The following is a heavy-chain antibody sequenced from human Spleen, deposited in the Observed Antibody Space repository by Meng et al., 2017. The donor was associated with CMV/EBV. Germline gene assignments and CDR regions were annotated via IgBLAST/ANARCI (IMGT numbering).Heavy chain of an antibody. D-gene: IGHD3-22*01. J-gene: IGHJ4*02. CDR3: ARLGVVIGYY. Sequence: GSLRLSCTVSGSSVSSAFFWGWIRQPPGKGLEWIANIYHTGSTYYNPSLKSRATMSVEMSKNQFSLKLSSVTAADTAVYYCARLGVVIGYYWGQGTLVTVSS. V-gene: IGHV4-38-2*02. CDR2: IYHTGST. CDR1: GSSVSSAFF.